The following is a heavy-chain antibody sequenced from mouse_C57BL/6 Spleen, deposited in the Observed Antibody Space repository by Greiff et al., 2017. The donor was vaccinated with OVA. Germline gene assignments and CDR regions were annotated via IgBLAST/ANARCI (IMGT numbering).Heavy chain of an antibody. CDR2: IYPRSGNT. J-gene: IGHJ3*01. V-gene: IGHV1-81*01. CDR3: ARGDYGSKDWFAY. Sequence: VQLQQSGAELARPGASVKLSCKASGYTFTSYGISWVKQRTGQGLEWIGEIYPRSGNTYYNEKFKGKATLTADKSSSTAYMELRSLTSDDSAFYFCARGDYGSKDWFAYWGQGTLVTVSA. CDR1: GYTFTSYG. D-gene: IGHD1-1*01.